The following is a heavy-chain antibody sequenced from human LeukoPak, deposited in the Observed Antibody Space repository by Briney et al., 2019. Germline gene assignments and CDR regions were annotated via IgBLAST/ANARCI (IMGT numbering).Heavy chain of an antibody. D-gene: IGHD3-3*01. CDR3: AREYRPGTIFGLVSPTDV. CDR1: GYTFTSYY. J-gene: IGHJ6*04. V-gene: IGHV1-46*01. CDR2: INPSGGST. Sequence: ASVKVSCKASGYTFTSYYMHWVRQAPGQGLEWMGIINPSGGSTSYAQKFQGRVTMTRDTSTSTVYMELSSLRSEDTAVYYCAREYRPGTIFGLVSPTDVWGKGTTVTVSS.